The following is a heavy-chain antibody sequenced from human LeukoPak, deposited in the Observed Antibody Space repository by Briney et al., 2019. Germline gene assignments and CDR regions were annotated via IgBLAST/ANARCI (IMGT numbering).Heavy chain of an antibody. Sequence: ASGTLSLTCAVYGGSFSGYYWSWIRQPPGKGLEWIGEINHSGSTNYNPSLKSRVTISVDTSKTQFSLKLSSVTAADTAVYYCARGLSSRSIYWGQGTLVTVSS. V-gene: IGHV4-34*01. D-gene: IGHD3-3*02. CDR2: INHSGST. CDR3: ARGLSSRSIY. CDR1: GGSFSGYY. J-gene: IGHJ4*02.